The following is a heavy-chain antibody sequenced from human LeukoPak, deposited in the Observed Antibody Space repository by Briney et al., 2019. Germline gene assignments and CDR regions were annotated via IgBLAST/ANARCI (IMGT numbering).Heavy chain of an antibody. CDR2: IYYSGST. V-gene: IGHV4-59*01. Sequence: ASETLSLTCTVSGGSISSCYWSWIRQPPGKGLEWIGYIYYSGSTNYNPSLKSRVTISVDTSKNQFSLKLSSVTAADTAVYYCARVLYYYDSSGYYSLYFDYWGQGTLVTVSS. D-gene: IGHD3-22*01. J-gene: IGHJ4*02. CDR3: ARVLYYYDSSGYYSLYFDY. CDR1: GGSISSCY.